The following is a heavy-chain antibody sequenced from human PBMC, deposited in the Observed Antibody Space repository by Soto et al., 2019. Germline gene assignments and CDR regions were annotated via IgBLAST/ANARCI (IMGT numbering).Heavy chain of an antibody. D-gene: IGHD3-10*01. Sequence: TLSLTCSVSGASIRSYYWHWIRQPPGKALEWLALVYWSDEKRYSPSLNNQLTITKDTSKNEVVITMTNMDPLDTSTYYCAHKEYYFATVTYYNVRRFDPWGQGILVTVSS. V-gene: IGHV2-5*01. CDR1: GASIRSYYW. CDR3: AHKEYYFATVTYYNVRRFDP. CDR2: VYWSDEK. J-gene: IGHJ5*02.